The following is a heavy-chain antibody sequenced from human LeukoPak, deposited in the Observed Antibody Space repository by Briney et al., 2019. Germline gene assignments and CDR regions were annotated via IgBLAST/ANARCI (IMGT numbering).Heavy chain of an antibody. V-gene: IGHV3-53*04. J-gene: IGHJ4*02. Sequence: GGSLRLSCAASGFTVSSNYMSWVRQAPGKGLEWVSVIYSGGSTYYADSVKGRFTISRHNSKNTLYLQMNSLRAEDTAAYYCARVAVAGTRDYWGQGTLATVSS. CDR2: IYSGGST. CDR1: GFTVSSNY. D-gene: IGHD6-19*01. CDR3: ARVAVAGTRDY.